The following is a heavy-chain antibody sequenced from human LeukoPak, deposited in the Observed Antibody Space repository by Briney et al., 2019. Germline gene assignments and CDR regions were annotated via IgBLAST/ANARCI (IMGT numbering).Heavy chain of an antibody. D-gene: IGHD3-22*01. Sequence: ASVKVSCKASGYTFTGYYMHWVRQAPGQGLEWMGRINPNSGGTNYAQKFQGRVTMTRDTSISTAYMELSRLRSDDTVVYYCARDGYYDSSVEDAFDIWGQGTMVTVSS. J-gene: IGHJ3*02. CDR2: INPNSGGT. CDR1: GYTFTGYY. V-gene: IGHV1-2*05. CDR3: ARDGYYDSSVEDAFDI.